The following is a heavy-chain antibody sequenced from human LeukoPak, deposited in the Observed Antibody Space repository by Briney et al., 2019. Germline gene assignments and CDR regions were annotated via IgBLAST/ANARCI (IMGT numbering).Heavy chain of an antibody. CDR1: GFTFSSYW. V-gene: IGHV3-23*01. CDR2: ISGSGGST. J-gene: IGHJ4*02. CDR3: AKNTVGATTRPSSFDY. D-gene: IGHD1-26*01. Sequence: GGSLRLSCAASGFTFSSYWMSWVRQAPGKGLEWVSAISGSGGSTYYADSVKGRFTISRDNSKNTLYLQMNSLRAEDTAVYYCAKNTVGATTRPSSFDYWGQGTLVTVSS.